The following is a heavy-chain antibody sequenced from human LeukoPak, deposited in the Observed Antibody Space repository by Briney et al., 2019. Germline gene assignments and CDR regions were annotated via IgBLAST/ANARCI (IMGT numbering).Heavy chain of an antibody. CDR2: SRNKANSYTT. V-gene: IGHV3-72*01. Sequence: GGSLRLSCAASGFTFSDHYMDWVRQAPGKGLEWVGRSRNKANSYTTEYAASVKGRFTISRDASKNSLHLQMNSLKTEDTAVYYCARSRNCGGGCHPGAFDIWGQGTRVTVSS. CDR3: ARSRNCGGGCHPGAFDI. CDR1: GFTFSDHY. J-gene: IGHJ3*02. D-gene: IGHD2-21*02.